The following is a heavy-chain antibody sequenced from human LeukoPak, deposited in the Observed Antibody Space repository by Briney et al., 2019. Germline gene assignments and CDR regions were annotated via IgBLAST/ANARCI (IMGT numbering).Heavy chain of an antibody. CDR3: AREFDP. CDR2: INPNSGGT. J-gene: IGHJ5*02. CDR1: GYTFTGNY. Sequence: ASVKVSCKASGYTFTGNYLHWLRQAPGQGLEWMGRINPNSGGTNYAQKFQGRVTMTRDTSISTAYMELTKLTSDDTAVYYCAREFDPWGQGTLVTVSS. V-gene: IGHV1-2*06.